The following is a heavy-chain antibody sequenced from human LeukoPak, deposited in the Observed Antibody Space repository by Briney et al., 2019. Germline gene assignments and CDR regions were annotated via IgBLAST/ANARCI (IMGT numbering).Heavy chain of an antibody. CDR1: GFTFRSHG. V-gene: IGHV3-21*04. CDR2: ISSSSSSI. CDR3: TRVPPGGYSYGYGVY. Sequence: PGGSLRLSCAASGFTFRSHGMNWVRQAPGKGLEWVSSISSSSSSIHYAESVKGRFTISRDNAKNSLYLQMNSLRAEDTALYYCTRVPPGGYSYGYGVYWGQGTLVTVSS. D-gene: IGHD5-18*01. J-gene: IGHJ4*02.